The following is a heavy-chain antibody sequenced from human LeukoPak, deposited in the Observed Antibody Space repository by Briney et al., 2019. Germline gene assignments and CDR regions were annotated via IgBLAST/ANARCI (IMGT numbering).Heavy chain of an antibody. Sequence: PGGSLRLSCAASGFTFSDYYVSWIRQAPGKGLEWVSYISSSGSTIYYADSVKGRFTISRDNAKNSLYLQMNSLRAEDTAVYYCARDRNYYDSSGYPFFDYWGQGTLVTVSS. CDR2: ISSSGSTI. CDR1: GFTFSDYY. J-gene: IGHJ4*02. V-gene: IGHV3-11*01. CDR3: ARDRNYYDSSGYPFFDY. D-gene: IGHD3-22*01.